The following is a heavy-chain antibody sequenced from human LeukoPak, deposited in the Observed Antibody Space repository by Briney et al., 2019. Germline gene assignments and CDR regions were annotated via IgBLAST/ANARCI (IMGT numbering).Heavy chain of an antibody. Sequence: PSETLSLTCAVYGGSFSGYYWSWIRQPPGKGLEWIGEINHSGSTNYNPSLKSRVTISVDTSKNQFSLKLSSVTAADTAVYYCARDCRGYYFDYWGQGTLVTVSS. CDR1: GGSFSGYY. D-gene: IGHD2-21*02. CDR3: ARDCRGYYFDY. J-gene: IGHJ4*02. CDR2: INHSGST. V-gene: IGHV4-34*01.